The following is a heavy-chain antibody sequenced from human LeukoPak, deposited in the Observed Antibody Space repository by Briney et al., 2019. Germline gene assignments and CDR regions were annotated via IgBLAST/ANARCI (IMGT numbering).Heavy chain of an antibody. CDR3: AREDLGYCSGGSCHYFDF. J-gene: IGHJ4*02. CDR1: GGSIRSYY. CDR2: IYTNGRT. D-gene: IGHD2-15*01. Sequence: SETLSLTCTVSGGSIRSYYWSWIRQPAGKALEFIGRIYTNGRTNYNPSLKSRVTMSVDTSKSQFSLNLNSVTTADTAVYYCAREDLGYCSGGSCHYFDFWGQGTVVTVSS. V-gene: IGHV4-4*07.